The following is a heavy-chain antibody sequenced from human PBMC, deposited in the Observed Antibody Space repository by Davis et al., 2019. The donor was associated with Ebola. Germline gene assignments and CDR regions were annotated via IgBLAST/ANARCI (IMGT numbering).Heavy chain of an antibody. Sequence: ESLKISCAASGFTFDDYAMHWVRQAPGKGLEWIGEINHSGSTNYNPSLKSRVTISVDTSKNQFSLKLSSVTAADTAVYYCARGRYGSGSYGEGMDVWGQGTTVTVSS. CDR2: INHSGST. D-gene: IGHD3-10*01. CDR1: GFTFDDYA. CDR3: ARGRYGSGSYGEGMDV. V-gene: IGHV4-34*01. J-gene: IGHJ6*02.